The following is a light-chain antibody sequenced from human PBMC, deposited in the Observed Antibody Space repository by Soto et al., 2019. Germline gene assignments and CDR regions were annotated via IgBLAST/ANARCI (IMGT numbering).Light chain of an antibody. CDR2: DAS. Sequence: EIVMTQSPATLSVSPGERATLSCRASQSVSNNLAWYQQKPGQAPRLLIYDASTRATGIPAKFSGSGSGIEFTLTISSLLSEDFSVYYCQQYYKWPPWTFGPGTKVEIK. CDR1: QSVSNN. V-gene: IGKV3-15*01. CDR3: QQYYKWPPWT. J-gene: IGKJ1*01.